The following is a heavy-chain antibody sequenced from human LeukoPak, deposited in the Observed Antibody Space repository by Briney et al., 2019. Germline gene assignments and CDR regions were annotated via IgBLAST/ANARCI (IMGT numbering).Heavy chain of an antibody. CDR1: GFTFSSYS. CDR2: ISSSSSFR. D-gene: IGHD5-24*01. V-gene: IGHV3-21*04. Sequence: GGSLRLSCAASGFTFSSYSMNWVRQAPGKGLEWVSSISSSSSFRYYADSVKGRFTTSRDNTRNSLYLQVNSLRVEDTAVYYCARGGDGHKTNWFDPWGQGTLVTVSS. CDR3: ARGGDGHKTNWFDP. J-gene: IGHJ5*02.